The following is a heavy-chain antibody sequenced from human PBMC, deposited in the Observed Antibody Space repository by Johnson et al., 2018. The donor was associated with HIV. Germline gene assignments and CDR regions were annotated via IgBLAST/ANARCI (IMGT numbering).Heavy chain of an antibody. CDR1: GFTVSSNY. CDR2: IYSGGST. V-gene: IGHV3-66*01. Sequence: VQVVESGGGLVQPGGSLRVSCAASGFTVSSNYMSWVRQAPGKGLEWVSVIYSGGSTYYADSVKGRFTISRDNSKNTLYLQMTSLRAEDTAVYYCARESDILTGYPNAFDIWGQGTMVTVSS. D-gene: IGHD3-9*01. CDR3: ARESDILTGYPNAFDI. J-gene: IGHJ3*02.